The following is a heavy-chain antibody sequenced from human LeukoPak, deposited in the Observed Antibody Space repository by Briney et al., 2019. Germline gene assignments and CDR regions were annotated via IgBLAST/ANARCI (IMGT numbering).Heavy chain of an antibody. CDR2: ISGSGGNT. CDR1: GFTFSSYA. V-gene: IGHV3-23*01. Sequence: GASLRLSCAASGFTFSSYAMSWVRQAPGKGLEWVSAISGSGGNTYYADSVKGRFTISRDNSKNTLYLQMNSLRAEDTAVYYCAKDCSGGSCLDYWGQGTLVTVSS. CDR3: AKDCSGGSCLDY. D-gene: IGHD2-15*01. J-gene: IGHJ4*02.